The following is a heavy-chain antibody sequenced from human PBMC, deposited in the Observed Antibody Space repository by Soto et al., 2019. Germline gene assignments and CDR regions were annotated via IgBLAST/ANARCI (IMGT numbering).Heavy chain of an antibody. CDR1: GFTFNSYG. CDR2: IWYDGSNK. CDR3: ARASYSCGYYYYYGMDV. V-gene: IGHV3-33*01. D-gene: IGHD5-18*01. J-gene: IGHJ6*02. Sequence: GGSLRLSCAASGFTFNSYGMHWVGQAPGKGLEWVAVIWYDGSNKYYADSVKGRFTISRDNSKNTLYLQMNSLRAEDTAVYYCARASYSCGYYYYYGMDVCGQGTTVTVSS.